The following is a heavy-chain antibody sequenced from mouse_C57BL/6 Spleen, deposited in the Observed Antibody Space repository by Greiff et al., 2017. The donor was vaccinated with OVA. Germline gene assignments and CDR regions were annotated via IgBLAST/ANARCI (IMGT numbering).Heavy chain of an antibody. CDR2: IDPSDSYT. CDR3: ARSGTGAWFAY. Sequence: IQPPGAEAFEPGASVKLSCKASGYTLTSYRVQGVKQRPGQGLEWIGEIDPSDSYTNYNQKFKGKATLTVDTSSSTAYMQLSSLTSEDAAVYYCARSGTGAWFAYWGQGTLVTVSA. J-gene: IGHJ3*01. CDR1: GYTLTSYR. D-gene: IGHD4-1*01. V-gene: IGHV1-50*01.